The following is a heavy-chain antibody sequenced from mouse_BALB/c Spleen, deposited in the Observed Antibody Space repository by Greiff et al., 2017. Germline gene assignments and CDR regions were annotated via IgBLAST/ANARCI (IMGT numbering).Heavy chain of an antibody. CDR2: ISNGGGST. CDR3: ARRGSSLYAMDY. Sequence: DVHLVESGGGLVQPGGSLKLSCAASGFTFSSYTMSWVRQTPEKRLEWVAYISNGGGSTYYPDTVKGRFTISRDNAKNTLYLQMSSLKSEDTAMYYCARRGSSLYAMDYWGQGTSVTVSS. J-gene: IGHJ4*01. V-gene: IGHV5-12-2*01. D-gene: IGHD1-1*01. CDR1: GFTFSSYT.